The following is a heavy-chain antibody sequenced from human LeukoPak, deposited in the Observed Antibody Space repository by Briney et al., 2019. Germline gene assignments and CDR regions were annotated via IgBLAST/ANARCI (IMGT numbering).Heavy chain of an antibody. Sequence: PSQTLSLTCTVSGGSISSGSYYWSWIRQPAGKGLEWIGRIYTSGSTNYNPSLKSRVTISVDTSKNQFSLKLSSVTAADTAVYYCASGARWFGHMDVWGKGTTVIISS. CDR1: GGSISSGSYY. CDR3: ASGARWFGHMDV. J-gene: IGHJ6*03. D-gene: IGHD4-23*01. CDR2: IYTSGST. V-gene: IGHV4-61*02.